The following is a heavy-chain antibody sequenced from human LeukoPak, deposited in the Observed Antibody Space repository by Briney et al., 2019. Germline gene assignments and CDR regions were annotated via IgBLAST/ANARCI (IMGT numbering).Heavy chain of an antibody. CDR1: GFTFSSYS. CDR3: ARKDSSGYYPDY. J-gene: IGHJ4*02. CDR2: ISSSSSYI. D-gene: IGHD3-22*01. V-gene: IGHV3-21*01. Sequence: GGSLRLSCAASGFTFSSYSMNWVRQAPGKGLEWVSSISSSSSYIYYADSVKGRFTISRDNAKNSLYLQMNSLRAEDTAVYYCARKDSSGYYPDYWGQGTLVTVSS.